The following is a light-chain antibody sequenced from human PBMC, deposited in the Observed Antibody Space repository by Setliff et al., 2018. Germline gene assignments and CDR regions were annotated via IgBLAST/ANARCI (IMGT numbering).Light chain of an antibody. CDR3: SSYAGSNNYV. Sequence: ALHQPPSASGSPGQSVTISCTGTSSDVGGYNYVPWYQQHPGKAPKLMIYEVSKRPSGVPDRFSGSKSGNTASLTVSGLQAEDEADYYCSSYAGSNNYVFGTGTKVTVL. V-gene: IGLV2-8*01. CDR2: EVS. CDR1: SSDVGGYNY. J-gene: IGLJ1*01.